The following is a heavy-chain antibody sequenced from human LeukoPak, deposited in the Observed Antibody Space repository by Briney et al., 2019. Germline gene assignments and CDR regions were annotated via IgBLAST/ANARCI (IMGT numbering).Heavy chain of an antibody. V-gene: IGHV4-34*01. D-gene: IGHD4-17*01. CDR3: ARQTTVTNRGDYFDY. J-gene: IGHJ4*02. CDR2: INHSGST. Sequence: PSETLSLTCAVYGGSFSGYYWSWIRQPPGKGLEWIGEINHSGSTNYNPSLKSRVTISVDTSKNQFSLKLSSVTAADTAVYYCARQTTVTNRGDYFDYWGQGTLVTVSS. CDR1: GGSFSGYY.